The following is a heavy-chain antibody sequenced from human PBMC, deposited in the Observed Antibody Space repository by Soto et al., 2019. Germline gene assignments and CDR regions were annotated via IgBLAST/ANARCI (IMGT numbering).Heavy chain of an antibody. D-gene: IGHD3-22*01. CDR2: ISGSGGST. Sequence: PGGSLRLSCAASGFTFSSYAMSWVRQAPGKGLEWVSAISGSGGSTYYADSVKGRFTISRDNSKNTLYLQMNSLRAEDTAVYYCANCAVAGYYYDSSGYPLDYWGQGTLVTVSS. J-gene: IGHJ4*02. V-gene: IGHV3-23*01. CDR1: GFTFSSYA. CDR3: ANCAVAGYYYDSSGYPLDY.